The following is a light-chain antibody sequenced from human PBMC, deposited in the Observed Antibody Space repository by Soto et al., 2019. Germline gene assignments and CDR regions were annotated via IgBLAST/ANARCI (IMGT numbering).Light chain of an antibody. V-gene: IGKV3-20*01. CDR1: QSVSSSY. Sequence: EIVLTQSPGTLSLSPGERATVYCSSSQSVSSSYLAWYQQKPGQAPRLLIYGASSRATGIPDRFSGSGSGTDFTLTISRLEPEDFAVYYCQQYGSSPRTFGQGTRLEIK. CDR3: QQYGSSPRT. CDR2: GAS. J-gene: IGKJ5*01.